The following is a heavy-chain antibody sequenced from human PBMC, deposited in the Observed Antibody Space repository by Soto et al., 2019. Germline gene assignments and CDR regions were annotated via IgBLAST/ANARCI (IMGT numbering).Heavy chain of an antibody. V-gene: IGHV5-51*01. CDR3: ARQGSVVPTLDY. CDR1: GYNFASYW. J-gene: IGHJ4*02. D-gene: IGHD3-16*02. CDR2: IHPTDSDT. Sequence: PGESLKISCKGSGYNFASYWIGWVRQMPGKGLEWMGSIHPTDSDTRYSPSFQGHVTISVDKSVSTAYLQWTSLKASDTAIFFCARQGSVVPTLDYWGQGTLVTVSS.